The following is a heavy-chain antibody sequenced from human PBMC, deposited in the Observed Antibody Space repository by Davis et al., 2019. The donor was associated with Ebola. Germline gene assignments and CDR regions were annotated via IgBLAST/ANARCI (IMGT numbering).Heavy chain of an antibody. CDR2: IKGQQDGGAA. J-gene: IGHJ4*02. V-gene: IGHV3-15*01. D-gene: IGHD3-9*01. CDR1: GFTFGRAW. Sequence: GESLKISCAASGFTFGRAWMSWVRQAPGKGLEWVGRIKGQQDGGAAIYAAPVEGRFTVARDDSRNTLYLEMKSLKPEDTGVYYCITDRIYDNVPGYSWGQGTLVTVSS. CDR3: ITDRIYDNVPGYS.